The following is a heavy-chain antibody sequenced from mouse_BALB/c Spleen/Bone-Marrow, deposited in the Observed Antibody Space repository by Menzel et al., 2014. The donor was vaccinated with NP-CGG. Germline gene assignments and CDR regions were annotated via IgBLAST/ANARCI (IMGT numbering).Heavy chain of an antibody. V-gene: IGHV4-1*02. D-gene: IGHD1-2*01. Sequence: EVHLVESGGGLVQPGGSLKLSCAASGFDFSRYWMTWVRRAPGKGLEWIGEINPDSSTINYAPSLKDKFIISRDNAKNTLYLRMSKVRSEDTALYYCAKNYYYGYVAYWGQGTLVTVSA. CDR3: AKNYYYGYVAY. CDR1: GFDFSRYW. CDR2: INPDSSTI. J-gene: IGHJ3*01.